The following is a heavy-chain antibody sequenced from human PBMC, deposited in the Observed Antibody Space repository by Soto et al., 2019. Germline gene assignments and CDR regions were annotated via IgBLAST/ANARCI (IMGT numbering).Heavy chain of an antibody. J-gene: IGHJ4*02. CDR3: ARDDDYDILTGSFDY. CDR2: INAGNGNT. CDR1: GYTFTSYA. V-gene: IGHV1-3*01. Sequence: ASVKVSCKASGYTFTSYAMHWVRQAPGQRLEWMGWINAGNGNTKYSQKFQGRVTITRDTSASTAYMELSSLRSEDTAVYYCARDDDYDILTGSFDYWGQGTLVTVSS. D-gene: IGHD3-9*01.